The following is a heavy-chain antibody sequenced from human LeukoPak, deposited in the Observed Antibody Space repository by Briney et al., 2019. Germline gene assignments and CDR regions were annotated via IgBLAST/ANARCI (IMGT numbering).Heavy chain of an antibody. V-gene: IGHV3-30*18. J-gene: IGHJ4*02. CDR2: ISYDGSDK. Sequence: GGSLRLSCAASAFTFSSYGMHWVRQAPGKGLEWVAVISYDGSDKYYAESVKGRFTTFRDNSKNTLYLQMNSLRADDTGVYYCAKDISGGDCPDYWGQGTLVTVSS. CDR3: AKDISGGDCPDY. D-gene: IGHD2-21*02. CDR1: AFTFSSYG.